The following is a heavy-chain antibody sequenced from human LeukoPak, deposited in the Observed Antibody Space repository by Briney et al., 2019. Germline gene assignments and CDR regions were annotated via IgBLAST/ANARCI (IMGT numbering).Heavy chain of an antibody. Sequence: SETLSLTCTLSGGSISGYYWSWIRQPPGKGLEWIGYIYNSGSTNYNPSLKSRVTISVDTSKNQFSLKLTSVTAADTAVYYCASMNYYDSSVVDYWGQGTLVTVSS. V-gene: IGHV4-59*01. D-gene: IGHD3-22*01. CDR1: GGSISGYY. CDR2: IYNSGST. CDR3: ASMNYYDSSVVDY. J-gene: IGHJ4*02.